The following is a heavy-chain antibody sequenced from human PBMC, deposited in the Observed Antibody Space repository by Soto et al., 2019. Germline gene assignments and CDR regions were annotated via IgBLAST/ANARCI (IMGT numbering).Heavy chain of an antibody. CDR1: GYSFTDYH. CDR3: ARGVFTVFSTGVCSFFYTHVMDV. Sequence: GASVKVSCKASGYSFTDYHIHWVRQAPGQGLEWLGRINPKSGGTSTAQKFQGWVTMTTDTSISTASMELTRLTSDDTAIYYCARGVFTVFSTGVCSFFYTHVMDVWGKGPTVTVSP. D-gene: IGHD2-8*01. J-gene: IGHJ6*04. CDR2: INPKSGGT. V-gene: IGHV1-2*04.